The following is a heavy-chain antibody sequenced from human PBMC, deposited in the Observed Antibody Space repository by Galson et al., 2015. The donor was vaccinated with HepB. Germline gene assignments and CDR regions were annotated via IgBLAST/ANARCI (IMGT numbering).Heavy chain of an antibody. CDR3: AKPRGGVQEVYFDY. J-gene: IGHJ4*02. Sequence: SVKVSCKASGGTFSSYAISWVRQAPGQGLEWMGGIIPIFGTANYAQKFQGRVTITADESTSTAYMELSSLRSEDTAVYYCAKPRGGVQEVYFDYWGQGTLVTVSS. CDR2: IIPIFGTA. V-gene: IGHV1-69*13. D-gene: IGHD3-16*01. CDR1: GGTFSSYA.